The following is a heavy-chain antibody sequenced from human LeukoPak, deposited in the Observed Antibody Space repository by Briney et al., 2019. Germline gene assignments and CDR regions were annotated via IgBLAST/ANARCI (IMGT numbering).Heavy chain of an antibody. J-gene: IGHJ4*02. V-gene: IGHV4-34*01. D-gene: IGHD3-3*01. CDR1: GGSFSGYY. Sequence: SETLSLTCAVYGGSFSGYYWSWIRQPPGKGLEWIGEINHSGSTNYNPSLKSRVTISVDTSKNQFSLKLSSVTAADTAVYYCASRGYYDFWSGYGLTDYWGQGTLVTVSP. CDR3: ASRGYYDFWSGYGLTDY. CDR2: INHSGST.